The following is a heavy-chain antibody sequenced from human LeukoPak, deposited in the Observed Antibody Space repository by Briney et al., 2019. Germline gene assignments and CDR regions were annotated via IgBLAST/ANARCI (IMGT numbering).Heavy chain of an antibody. V-gene: IGHV4-59*01. CDR2: IYYSGST. J-gene: IGHJ6*03. CDR3: ARDSTGTDYYYMDV. D-gene: IGHD1-1*01. Sequence: SETLSLTCTVSGGSINNYYWSWIRQPPGKGLEWIGYIYYSGSTNYNPSLKSPVTISLDTSKNQFSLKLTSVTAADTAVYYCARDSTGTDYYYMDVWGKGTTVTVSS. CDR1: GGSINNYY.